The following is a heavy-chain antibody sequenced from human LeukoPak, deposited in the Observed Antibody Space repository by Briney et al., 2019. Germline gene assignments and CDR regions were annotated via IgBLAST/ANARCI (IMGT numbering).Heavy chain of an antibody. V-gene: IGHV4-59*08. J-gene: IGHJ5*02. D-gene: IGHD3-10*01. CDR2: IYYSGST. Sequence: SETLSLTCTVSGGSISSYYWSWIRQPPGKGLEWIGYIYYSGSTNYNPSLKSRVTISVDTSKNQFSLKLSSVTAADTAVYYCARQTTMVRGVINWFDPWGQGTLVTVSS. CDR1: GGSISSYY. CDR3: ARQTTMVRGVINWFDP.